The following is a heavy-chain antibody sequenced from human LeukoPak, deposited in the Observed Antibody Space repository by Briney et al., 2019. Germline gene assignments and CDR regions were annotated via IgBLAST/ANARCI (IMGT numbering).Heavy chain of an antibody. Sequence: SGTLSLTCTVSGGSISNYYWSWIRQPPGKGLELIGYIYSSGSGSTNYNPSLQNRLTISLDTSKNQFSLNLSYVTAADTAVYYCARGDSSSWYWWFDPWGQGTLVTVSS. J-gene: IGHJ5*02. D-gene: IGHD6-13*01. V-gene: IGHV4-59*01. CDR3: ARGDSSSWYWWFDP. CDR2: IYSSGSGST. CDR1: GGSISNYY.